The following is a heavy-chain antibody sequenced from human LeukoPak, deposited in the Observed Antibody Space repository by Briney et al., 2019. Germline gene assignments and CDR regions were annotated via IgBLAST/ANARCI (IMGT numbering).Heavy chain of an antibody. CDR3: ARGYSYGRYYYGMDV. J-gene: IGHJ6*02. CDR2: IYYSGST. CDR1: GGSISSYY. D-gene: IGHD5-18*01. V-gene: IGHV4-59*12. Sequence: SETLSLTCTVSGGSISSYYWSWIRRPPGKGLEWIGYIYYSGSTNYNPSLKSRVTISVDTSKNQFSLKLSSVTAADTAVYYCARGYSYGRYYYGMDVWGQGTTVTVSS.